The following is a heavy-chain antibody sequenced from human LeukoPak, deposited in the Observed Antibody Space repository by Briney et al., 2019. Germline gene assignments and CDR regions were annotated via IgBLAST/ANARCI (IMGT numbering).Heavy chain of an antibody. CDR3: ARDPVIPTAASNWYFDL. J-gene: IGHJ2*01. CDR2: IYSGGST. D-gene: IGHD6-13*01. CDR1: GFTVSSNY. V-gene: IGHV3-53*01. Sequence: GGSLRLSCAASGFTVSSNYMNWVRQAPGKGLEWVSIIYSGGSTYYADSVKGRFTISRDISKNTLHLQMNSLRAEDTAVYYCARDPVIPTAASNWYFDLWGRGTLVTVSS.